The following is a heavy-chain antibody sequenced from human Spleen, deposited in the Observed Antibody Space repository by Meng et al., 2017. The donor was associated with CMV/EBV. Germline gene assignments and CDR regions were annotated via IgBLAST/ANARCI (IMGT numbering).Heavy chain of an antibody. CDR3: ARGRGYYDFWSGPSWFDP. CDR1: GGSMSSYY. J-gene: IGHJ5*02. Sequence: SETLSLTCTVSGGSMSSYYWSWIRQPPGKGLEWIGYIYYSGSTNYNPSLKSRVTISVDTSKNQFSLKLSSVTAADTAVYYCARGRGYYDFWSGPSWFDPWGQGTLVTVSS. CDR2: IYYSGST. V-gene: IGHV4-59*12. D-gene: IGHD3-3*01.